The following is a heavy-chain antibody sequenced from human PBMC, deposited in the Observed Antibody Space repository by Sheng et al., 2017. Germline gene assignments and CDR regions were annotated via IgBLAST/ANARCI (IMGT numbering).Heavy chain of an antibody. CDR1: GGTFSSYA. J-gene: IGHJ6*02. CDR3: AEQIRREWLARKYYYGMDV. Sequence: QVQLVQSGAEVKKPGSSVKVSCKASGGTFSSYAISWVRQAPGQGLEWMGGIIPIFGTANYAQKFQGRVTITADESTSTAYMELSSLRSEDTAVYYCAEQIRREWLARKYYYGMDVWGQGTTVTVSS. V-gene: IGHV1-69*01. D-gene: IGHD6-19*01. CDR2: IIPIFGTA.